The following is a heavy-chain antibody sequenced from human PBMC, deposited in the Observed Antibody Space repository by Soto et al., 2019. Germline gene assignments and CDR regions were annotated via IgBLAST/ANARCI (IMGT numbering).Heavy chain of an antibody. CDR1: GYTFTSYY. Sequence: GASVKVSCKASGYTFTSYYMHWVRQAPGQGLEWMGIINPSGGSTSYAQKFQGRVTMTRDTSTSTVYMELSSLRSEDTAVYYCVRDNHPRPMAPGVYYYMDVWGKGTTVTVSS. J-gene: IGHJ6*03. CDR3: VRDNHPRPMAPGVYYYMDV. D-gene: IGHD3-10*01. CDR2: INPSGGST. V-gene: IGHV1-46*03.